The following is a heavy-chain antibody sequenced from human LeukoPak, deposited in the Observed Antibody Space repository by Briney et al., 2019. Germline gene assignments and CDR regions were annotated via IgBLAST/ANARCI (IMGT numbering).Heavy chain of an antibody. CDR1: GGSFSGYY. V-gene: IGHV4-34*01. Sequence: PSETLSLTCAVYGGSFSGYYWSWIRQPPGKGLEWIGEINHSGSTNYNPSLKSRVTISVDTSKNQFSLKLSSVTAADTAVYYCARPSGGSCYSGYSSGCPRRQYFDYWGQGTLVTVSS. CDR2: INHSGST. CDR3: ARPSGGSCYSGYSSGCPRRQYFDY. J-gene: IGHJ4*02. D-gene: IGHD2-15*01.